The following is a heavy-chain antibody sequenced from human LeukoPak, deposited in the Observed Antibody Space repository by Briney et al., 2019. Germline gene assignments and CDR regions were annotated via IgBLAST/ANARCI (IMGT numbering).Heavy chain of an antibody. Sequence: PGGSLRLSCAASGFTFSSYAMSWVRQAPGKGLEWVSAISGSGGSTYYADSVKGRFTISRDNSKNTLYLQMNSLRAEDTAVYYCAKDIGRRIFGVAYDAFHVWGQGTMVTVSS. J-gene: IGHJ3*01. CDR3: AKDIGRRIFGVAYDAFHV. CDR2: ISGSGGST. D-gene: IGHD3-3*01. CDR1: GFTFSSYA. V-gene: IGHV3-23*01.